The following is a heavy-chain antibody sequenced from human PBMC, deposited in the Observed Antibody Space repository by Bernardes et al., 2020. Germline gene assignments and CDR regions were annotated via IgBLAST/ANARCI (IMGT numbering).Heavy chain of an antibody. CDR3: ARLNIVPDCSSTSCYTSAGVFDY. CDR2: INPNSGGT. J-gene: IGHJ4*02. V-gene: IGHV1-2*04. CDR1: GYTFTGYY. Sequence: ASVKVSCKASGYTFTGYYMHWVRQAPGQGLEWMGWINPNSGGTNYAQKFQGWVTMTRDTSISTAYMELSRLRSDDTAVYYGARLNIVPDCSSTSCYTSAGVFDYWGQGTLVTVSS. D-gene: IGHD2-2*02.